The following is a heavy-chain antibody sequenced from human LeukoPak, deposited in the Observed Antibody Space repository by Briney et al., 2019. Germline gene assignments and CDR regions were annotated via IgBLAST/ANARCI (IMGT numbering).Heavy chain of an antibody. V-gene: IGHV4-59*08. D-gene: IGHD5-12*01. J-gene: IGHJ4*02. CDR2: IYYSGST. CDR3: ARQWGSGYLYYFDY. CDR1: GGSISSDY. Sequence: PSETLSLTCAVSGGSISSDYWSWIRQPPEKGLGWIGYIYYSGSTNYNPSLKSRVTISVDTSKNQFSLKLNSVTAADTAVYYCARQWGSGYLYYFDYWGQGTLVTVSS.